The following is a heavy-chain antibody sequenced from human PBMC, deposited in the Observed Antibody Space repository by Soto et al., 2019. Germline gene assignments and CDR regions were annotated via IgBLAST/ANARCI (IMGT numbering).Heavy chain of an antibody. J-gene: IGHJ4*02. D-gene: IGHD1-1*01. CDR3: ARGRYGDY. CDR2: ISAHNGNT. Sequence: QVHLVQSGAEVKKPGASEKVSCKASGYTFTSYGITWVRQAPGQGLEWMGWISAHNGNTDYAQKLQGRVIVTRDTSTSTAYVELRSLISDDTAVYYCARGRYGDYWGQGALVTVSS. V-gene: IGHV1-18*01. CDR1: GYTFTSYG.